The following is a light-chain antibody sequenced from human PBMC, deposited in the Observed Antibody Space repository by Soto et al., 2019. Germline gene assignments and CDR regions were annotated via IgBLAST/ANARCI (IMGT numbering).Light chain of an antibody. CDR2: GAS. CDR1: QSVSNK. CDR3: QQYNQWPQFT. J-gene: IGKJ3*01. V-gene: IGKV3-15*01. Sequence: ILMTQSPVILSVSPGERATLSCRASQSVSNKLAWYQQRPGRAPSLLIYGASTSATGIPARFSGSGSGTEFTLTISSLQSEDFAVYYCQQYNQWPQFTFGPGTRVDIK.